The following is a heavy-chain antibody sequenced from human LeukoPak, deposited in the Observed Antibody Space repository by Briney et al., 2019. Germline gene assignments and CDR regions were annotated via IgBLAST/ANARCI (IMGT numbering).Heavy chain of an antibody. D-gene: IGHD5-12*01. CDR1: GFTFGDYA. V-gene: IGHV3-48*03. CDR3: ARDLYSGYDVSGYFDY. CDR2: ISSSGSTI. Sequence: PGGSLRLSCTASGFTFGDYAMSWVRQAPGKGLEWVSYISSSGSTIYYADSVKGRFTISRDNAKNSLYLQMNSLRAEDTAVYYCARDLYSGYDVSGYFDYWGQGTLVTVSS. J-gene: IGHJ4*02.